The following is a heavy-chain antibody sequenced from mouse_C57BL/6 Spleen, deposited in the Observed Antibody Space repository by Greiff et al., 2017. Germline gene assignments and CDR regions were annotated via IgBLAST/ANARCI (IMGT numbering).Heavy chain of an antibody. Sequence: VQRVESGPELVKPGASVKISCKASGYAFSSSWMNWVKQRPGKGLEWIGRISPGDGDTNYNGKFKGKATLTADKASSTAYMQLSSLTSEDSAVYVGARAEDYDGTDWGQGTTRTVSS. CDR2: ISPGDGDT. D-gene: IGHD2-4*01. CDR1: GYAFSSSW. J-gene: IGHJ2*01. CDR3: ARAEDYDGTD. V-gene: IGHV1-82*01.